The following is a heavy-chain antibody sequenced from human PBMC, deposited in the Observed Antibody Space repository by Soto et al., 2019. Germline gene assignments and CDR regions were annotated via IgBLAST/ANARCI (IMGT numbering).Heavy chain of an antibody. D-gene: IGHD1-7*01. J-gene: IGHJ4*02. Sequence: QITLKESGPTLVKPTQTLTLTCTFSGFSLSTSGVGVGWVRQPPGKALEWLVFIYWDDDKRYSPSLRSRLTITKDTSKNQVVLTMTNXDPVDXATYXXXXXXXXVSQWNYGDFDYWGQGTLVTVSS. V-gene: IGHV2-5*02. CDR1: GFSLSTSGVG. CDR2: IYWDDDK. CDR3: XXXXXXVSQWNYGDFDY.